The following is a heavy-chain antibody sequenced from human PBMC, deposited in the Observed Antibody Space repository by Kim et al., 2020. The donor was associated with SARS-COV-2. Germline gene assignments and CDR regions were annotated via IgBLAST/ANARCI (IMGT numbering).Heavy chain of an antibody. D-gene: IGHD7-27*01. CDR3: ARQDARKRGEGFDY. V-gene: IGHV4-39*01. J-gene: IGHJ4*02. Sequence: NPALKIRATISVDTSKNQFSLKLSSVTAADTAVYYCARQDARKRGEGFDYWGQGTLVTVSS.